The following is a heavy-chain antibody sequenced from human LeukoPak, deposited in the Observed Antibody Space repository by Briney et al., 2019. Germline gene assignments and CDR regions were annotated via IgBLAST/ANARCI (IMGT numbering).Heavy chain of an antibody. CDR2: ISSSSSYI. J-gene: IGHJ5*01. CDR1: GFTFSSYS. D-gene: IGHD3-3*01. CDR3: ARDPSAYYDFWSGYFAS. Sequence: KPGGSLRLSCAASGFTFSSYSMNWVRQAPGKGLEWVSSISSSSSYIYYADSVKGRFTISRDNAKNSLYLQMNSLRAEDTAVYYCARDPSAYYDFWSGYFASWGQGTLVTVSS. V-gene: IGHV3-21*01.